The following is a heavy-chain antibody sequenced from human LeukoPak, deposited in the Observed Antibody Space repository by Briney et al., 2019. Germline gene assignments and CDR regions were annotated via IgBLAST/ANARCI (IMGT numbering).Heavy chain of an antibody. CDR2: IYYSGST. CDR1: GGSISSYY. CDR3: ARDEVSGSRYYYDMDV. Sequence: SETLSLTCTVSGGSISSYYWSWIRQPPGKGLEWIGYIYYSGSTNYNPSLKSRVTISVDTSKNQFSLKLSSVTAADTAVYYCARDEVSGSRYYYDMDVWGQGTTVTVSS. D-gene: IGHD3-22*01. V-gene: IGHV4-59*01. J-gene: IGHJ6*02.